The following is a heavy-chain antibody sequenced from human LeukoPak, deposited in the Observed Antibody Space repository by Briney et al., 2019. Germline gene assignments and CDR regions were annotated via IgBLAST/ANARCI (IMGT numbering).Heavy chain of an antibody. D-gene: IGHD3-22*01. V-gene: IGHV3-7*01. CDR3: ARLNSYYYDSSGFFDY. J-gene: IGHJ4*02. CDR2: IKQDGSEK. Sequence: GGSLRLSCAASGFTFSSYWMSWVRQATGKGLEWVANIKQDGSEKYYVDSVKGRFTISRDNAKNSLYLQMNSLRAEDTAVYYCARLNSYYYDSSGFFDYWGQGTLVTVSS. CDR1: GFTFSSYW.